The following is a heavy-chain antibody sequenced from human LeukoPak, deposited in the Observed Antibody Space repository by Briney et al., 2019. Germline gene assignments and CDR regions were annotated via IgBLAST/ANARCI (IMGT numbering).Heavy chain of an antibody. CDR3: ARDDHSGYVDY. V-gene: IGHV4-30-4*08. CDR1: GGSISSGDYY. CDR2: IYYSGST. Sequence: SETLSLTCTVSGGSISSGDYYWSWIRQPPGKGLEWIGYIYYSGSTYYNPSLKSRVTISVDTSKNQFSLKLSSVTAADTAVYYCARDDHSGYVDYWGQGTLVTVSS. D-gene: IGHD3-10*01. J-gene: IGHJ4*02.